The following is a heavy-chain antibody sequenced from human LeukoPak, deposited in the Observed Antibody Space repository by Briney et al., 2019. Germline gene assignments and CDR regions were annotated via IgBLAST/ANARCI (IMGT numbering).Heavy chain of an antibody. D-gene: IGHD5-18*01. CDR3: ARADQGYSYGLPFDY. CDR1: GYTFTSYA. CDR2: INAGNGNT. Sequence: GASVKVSCKASGYTFTSYAMHWVRQAPGQRLEWMGWINAGNGNTKYSQKFQGRVTITRDTSASTAYMGLSSLRSEDTAEYYCARADQGYSYGLPFDYWGQGTLVTVSS. V-gene: IGHV1-3*01. J-gene: IGHJ4*02.